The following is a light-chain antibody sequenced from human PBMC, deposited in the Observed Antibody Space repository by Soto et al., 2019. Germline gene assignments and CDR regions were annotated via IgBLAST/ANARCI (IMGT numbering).Light chain of an antibody. J-gene: IGLJ3*02. CDR1: ISDVGGYDY. CDR3: SSYTSSSTWM. V-gene: IGLV2-14*01. Sequence: QSVLTQPASVSGSPGQTITISCTGSISDVGGYDYVSWYQQHPGKAPKLMTYEVNNRPSGVSNRFSGSKSGNTASLTISGLQAEDEADYYCSSYTSSSTWMFGGGTQLTVL. CDR2: EVN.